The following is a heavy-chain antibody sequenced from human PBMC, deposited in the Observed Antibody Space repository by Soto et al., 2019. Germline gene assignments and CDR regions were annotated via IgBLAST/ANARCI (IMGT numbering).Heavy chain of an antibody. CDR2: IRTGSGRT. Sequence: GGSLRLSCAASGLTFSTYAMSWVRQAPGKGLEWVSAIRTGSGRTDYADSVRGRFTISRDNSKDTLYLQMSSLRAEDTAVYYCVGGIAGRLSRFDYWGQGTLVTVSS. CDR1: GLTFSTYA. V-gene: IGHV3-23*01. J-gene: IGHJ4*02. D-gene: IGHD6-6*01. CDR3: VGGIAGRLSRFDY.